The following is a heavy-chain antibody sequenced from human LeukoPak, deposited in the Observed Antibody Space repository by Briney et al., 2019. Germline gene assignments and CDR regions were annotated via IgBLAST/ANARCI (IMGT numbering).Heavy chain of an antibody. J-gene: IGHJ1*01. CDR2: IHYTGST. D-gene: IGHD1-14*01. CDR3: ARLSTYNAQRGYFQH. Sequence: KPSETLSLTCTVSGASINSSGYYWGWIRQPPGRGLEWIGTIHYTGSTYYNPSLESRPTISVDTSKNQFSLKLRSVTAADTAVYYCARLSTYNAQRGYFQHWGQGTLVTVSS. CDR1: GASINSSGYY. V-gene: IGHV4-39*01.